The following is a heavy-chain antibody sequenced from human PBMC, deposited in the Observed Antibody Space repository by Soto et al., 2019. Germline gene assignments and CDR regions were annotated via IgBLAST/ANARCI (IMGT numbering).Heavy chain of an antibody. V-gene: IGHV3-23*01. CDR2: ISGSGGST. D-gene: IGHD6-13*01. Sequence: GGSLRLSCAASGFTFSSYAMSWVRQAPGKGLEWVSAISGSGGSTYYADSVKGRFTISRDNSKNTLYLQMNSLRAEDTAVYYCAKDRGIAEAGHAEEVFQHWGQGTLVTVSS. CDR1: GFTFSSYA. J-gene: IGHJ1*01. CDR3: AKDRGIAEAGHAEEVFQH.